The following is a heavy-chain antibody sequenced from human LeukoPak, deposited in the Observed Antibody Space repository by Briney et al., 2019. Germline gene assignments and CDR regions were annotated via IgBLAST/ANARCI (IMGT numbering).Heavy chain of an antibody. CDR2: ISGSGGST. V-gene: IGHV3-23*01. J-gene: IGHJ6*02. D-gene: IGHD6-19*01. CDR1: GFTFSSYA. CDR3: AKGRIAVAPYYGMDV. Sequence: GGSLRLSCAASGFTFSSYAMSWVRQAPGKGLEWVSAISGSGGSTYYADSVQGRFTISRDNSNNTVDLQMNSLRAEDTAIYYCAKGRIAVAPYYGMDVWGRGTTVSVSS.